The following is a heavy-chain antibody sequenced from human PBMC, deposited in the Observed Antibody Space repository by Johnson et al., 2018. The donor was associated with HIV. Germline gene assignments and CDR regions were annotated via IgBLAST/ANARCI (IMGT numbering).Heavy chain of an antibody. CDR1: GFTFSSYG. CDR3: AKVQLVRTFDAFDI. Sequence: QVQLVESGGGVVQPGRSLRLSCAASGFTFSSYGMHWVRQAPGKGLEWVAVISYDGSNKYYTESVKGRFTISRDNAKNSLYLQMNSLRAEDTALYYCAKVQLVRTFDAFDIWGQGTMVTVSS. D-gene: IGHD6-13*01. J-gene: IGHJ3*02. V-gene: IGHV3-30*18. CDR2: ISYDGSNK.